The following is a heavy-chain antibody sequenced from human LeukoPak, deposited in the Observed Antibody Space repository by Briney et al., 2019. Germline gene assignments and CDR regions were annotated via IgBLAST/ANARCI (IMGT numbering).Heavy chain of an antibody. CDR2: IKSKTDGGTT. J-gene: IGHJ4*02. CDR1: GFTFSNAW. V-gene: IGHV3-15*01. Sequence: PGGSLRLSCAASGFTFSNAWMSWVRQAPGKGLEWGVRIKSKTDGGTTDYAAPVRGRFTISRDESKNTLYLQMNSLKTEDTAVYYCTTASTDSGYDLGYFDYWGQGTLVTVSS. D-gene: IGHD5-12*01. CDR3: TTASTDSGYDLGYFDY.